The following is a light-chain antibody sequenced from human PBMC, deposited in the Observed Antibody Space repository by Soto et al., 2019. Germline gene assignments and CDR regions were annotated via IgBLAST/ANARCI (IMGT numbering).Light chain of an antibody. CDR3: QQYNNYSWT. Sequence: DIQMTQSPSTLSASVGDRVTITCRASQSIGSWLAWYQQKPGKAPKVLIYDASRLESGVPSRFSGSGSGTEFTLNISSLQPDDFETYYCQQYNNYSWTFGQGTKVEFK. CDR1: QSIGSW. CDR2: DAS. V-gene: IGKV1-5*01. J-gene: IGKJ1*01.